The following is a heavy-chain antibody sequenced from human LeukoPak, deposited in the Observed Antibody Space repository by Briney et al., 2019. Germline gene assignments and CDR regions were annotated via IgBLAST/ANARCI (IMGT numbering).Heavy chain of an antibody. CDR1: GFTFSDYY. CDR2: ISSSGSTI. CDR3: ARVPDKGGWYSYPLDY. J-gene: IGHJ4*02. D-gene: IGHD6-19*01. V-gene: IGHV3-11*01. Sequence: PGGSLRLSCAASGFTFSDYYMSWISQAPGKGLEWVSYISSSGSTIYYADSVKGRFTISRDNAKNSLYLQMNSLRAEDTAVYYCARVPDKGGWYSYPLDYWGQGTLVTVSS.